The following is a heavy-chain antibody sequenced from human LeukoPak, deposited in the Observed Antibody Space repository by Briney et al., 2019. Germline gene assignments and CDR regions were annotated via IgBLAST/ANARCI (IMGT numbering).Heavy chain of an antibody. CDR2: IYYSGST. Sequence: SSETLSLTCTVSGGSISSGGYYWSWIRQPPGKGLEWIGYIYYSGSTNYNPSLKSRVTISVDTSKNQFSLKLSSVTAADTAVYYCARHPYGDYGTLSYWGQGTLVTVSS. CDR3: ARHPYGDYGTLSY. CDR1: GGSISSGGYY. J-gene: IGHJ4*02. V-gene: IGHV4-61*08. D-gene: IGHD4-17*01.